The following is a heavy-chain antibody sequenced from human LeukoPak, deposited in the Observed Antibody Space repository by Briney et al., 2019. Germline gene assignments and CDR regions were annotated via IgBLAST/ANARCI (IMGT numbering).Heavy chain of an antibody. CDR3: ARGLYYDYVWGSYPAYYFDY. CDR2: IYYSGST. Sequence: SETLSLTCTVSGGSISSSSYYWGWIRQPPGKGLEWIGSIYYSGSTYYNPSLKSRVTISVDTSKNQFSLKLSSVTAADTAVYYCARGLYYDYVWGSYPAYYFDYWGQGTLVTVSS. V-gene: IGHV4-39*01. D-gene: IGHD3-16*02. J-gene: IGHJ4*02. CDR1: GGSISSSSYY.